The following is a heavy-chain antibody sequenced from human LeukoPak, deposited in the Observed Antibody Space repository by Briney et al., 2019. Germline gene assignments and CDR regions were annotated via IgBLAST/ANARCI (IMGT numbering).Heavy chain of an antibody. J-gene: IGHJ4*02. Sequence: GGSLRLSCAASGFTFSDYWMSWVRQAPGKGLEWVANIRQDGSEKYYVDSVKGRFTISRDNAENSLYLQMNSLRAEDTAVYYCARRAYYFDYWGQGTLVPVSS. CDR1: GFTFSDYW. V-gene: IGHV3-7*01. CDR3: ARRAYYFDY. CDR2: IRQDGSEK.